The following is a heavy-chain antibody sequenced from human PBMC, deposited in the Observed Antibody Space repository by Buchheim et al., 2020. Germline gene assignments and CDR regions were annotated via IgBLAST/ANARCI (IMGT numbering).Heavy chain of an antibody. CDR3: AIDLGAGVASVDP. CDR1: GFSFRDYF. Sequence: QVLLEESGGGLVKPGGSLRLSCAASGFSFRDYFMSWIRQAPGKGLEWISYISSRGDTEYYAESVRGRFSLSRDNPNNSVFLQMTSLRAGDTVVYFCAIDLGAGVASVDPRGQGIL. D-gene: IGHD1-26*01. CDR2: ISSRGDTE. V-gene: IGHV3-11*01. J-gene: IGHJ5*02.